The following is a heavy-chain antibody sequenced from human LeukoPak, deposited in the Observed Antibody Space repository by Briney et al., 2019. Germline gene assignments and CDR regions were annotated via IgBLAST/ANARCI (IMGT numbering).Heavy chain of an antibody. D-gene: IGHD2-21*02. V-gene: IGHV3-30-3*01. CDR3: ARSYPGGDCYFLIEVYYYYGMDV. CDR1: GFTFSSYA. J-gene: IGHJ6*02. CDR2: ISYDGSNK. Sequence: GGSLRLSCAASGFTFSSYAMHWVRQAPGKGLEWVAVISYDGSNKYYADSVKGRFTISRDNSKNTLYLQMNSLRAEDTAVYYCARSYPGGDCYFLIEVYYYYGMDVWGQGTTVTVSS.